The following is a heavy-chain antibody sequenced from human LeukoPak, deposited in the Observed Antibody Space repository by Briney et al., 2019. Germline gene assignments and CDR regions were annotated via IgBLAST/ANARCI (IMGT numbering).Heavy chain of an antibody. Sequence: GGSLRLSCADSGFTFSDYNMNWVRQAPGKGLEWVSYISSASSSIYYADSVKGRFTISRDNSKNTLYLQMSSLRAEDTAVYYCAKDYYGSGSHPYAFDIWGQGTMVTVSS. D-gene: IGHD3-10*01. V-gene: IGHV3-48*01. CDR1: GFTFSDYN. CDR2: ISSASSSI. CDR3: AKDYYGSGSHPYAFDI. J-gene: IGHJ3*02.